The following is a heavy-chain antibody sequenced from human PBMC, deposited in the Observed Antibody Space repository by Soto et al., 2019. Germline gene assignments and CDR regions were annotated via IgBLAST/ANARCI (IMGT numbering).Heavy chain of an antibody. CDR1: GFTFSSYG. J-gene: IGHJ6*02. Sequence: GGSLRLSCAASGFTFSSYGMHWVRQAPGKGLEWVAVISYDGSNKYYADSVKGRFTISRDNSKNTLYLQMNSLRAEDTAVYYCAKDRPTGTAGAYYYYYYGMDVWGQGTTVTVS. CDR3: AKDRPTGTAGAYYYYYYGMDV. V-gene: IGHV3-30*18. D-gene: IGHD1-1*01. CDR2: ISYDGSNK.